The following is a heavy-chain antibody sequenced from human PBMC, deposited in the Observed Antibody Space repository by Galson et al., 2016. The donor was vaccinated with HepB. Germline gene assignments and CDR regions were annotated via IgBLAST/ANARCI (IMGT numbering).Heavy chain of an antibody. Sequence: SLRLSCAASGFSFSNYPIHWVRQAPGKGLEWVAVISYGGRITYYADSVKGRFTISRNNSKNIVYLQMGSLRAEDTAVYCCARDPSSHFTVVRGVITPYYMDVWGKGTTVTVSS. CDR1: GFSFSNYP. CDR2: ISYGGRIT. D-gene: IGHD3-10*01. J-gene: IGHJ6*03. V-gene: IGHV3-30*04. CDR3: ARDPSSHFTVVRGVITPYYMDV.